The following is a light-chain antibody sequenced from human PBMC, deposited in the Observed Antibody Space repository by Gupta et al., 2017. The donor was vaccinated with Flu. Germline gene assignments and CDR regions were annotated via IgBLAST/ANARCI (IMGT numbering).Light chain of an antibody. V-gene: IGKV1-39*01. CDR3: QQSYSTPYT. CDR2: AAS. CDR1: QGISTY. J-gene: IGKJ2*01. Sequence: DRQRTQSTSSLSASVGDRVTITCLTSQGISTYLNWYQQEAGKAPKHLIHAASSLQSGVPSRFIGSRAWTGFTLTINSRLPEDSATNYCQQSYSTPYTFGRGTKLEIK.